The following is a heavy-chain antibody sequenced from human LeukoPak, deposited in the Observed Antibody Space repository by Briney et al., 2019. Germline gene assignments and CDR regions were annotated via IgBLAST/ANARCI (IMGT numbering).Heavy chain of an antibody. CDR1: GGSISSSSYY. CDR2: IYYSGST. V-gene: IGHV4-39*01. D-gene: IGHD1-26*01. J-gene: IGHJ4*02. CDR3: AAWYSGSCQAMTFDY. Sequence: PSETLTLTCTVSGGSISSSSYYWGRIRQPPGQGLVWIGSIYYSGSTYYNPSLESRITISVDTSKTLFSLKQSSMTAADTAVYYCAAWYSGSCQAMTFDYWGQGTLVTVSS.